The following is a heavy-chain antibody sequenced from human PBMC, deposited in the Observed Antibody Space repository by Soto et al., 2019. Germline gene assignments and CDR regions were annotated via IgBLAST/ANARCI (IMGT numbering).Heavy chain of an antibody. CDR3: ARGRLRDPDFDY. Sequence: ASVKVSCKASGYTFTGYYMHWVRQAPGQGLEWMGWINPNSGGTNYAHKFQGWVTMTRDTSISTAYMELSRLRSDDTAVYYCARGRLRDPDFDYWGQGTLVTVSS. J-gene: IGHJ4*02. V-gene: IGHV1-2*04. CDR2: INPNSGGT. CDR1: GYTFTGYY. D-gene: IGHD2-15*01.